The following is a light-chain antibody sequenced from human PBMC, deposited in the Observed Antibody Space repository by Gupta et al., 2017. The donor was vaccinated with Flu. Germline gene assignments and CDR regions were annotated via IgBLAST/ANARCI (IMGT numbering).Light chain of an antibody. Sequence: EIVLTQSPATLSLSPGERATLSCRASQSVSSYLAWYQQKPGQAPRLLIYDASNRATGIPARFSGSGSGTDFTLTISSLEPEDFAVYYCQQRINWHKSFGQGTKVEIK. CDR3: QQRINWHKS. CDR2: DAS. CDR1: QSVSSY. V-gene: IGKV3-11*01. J-gene: IGKJ1*01.